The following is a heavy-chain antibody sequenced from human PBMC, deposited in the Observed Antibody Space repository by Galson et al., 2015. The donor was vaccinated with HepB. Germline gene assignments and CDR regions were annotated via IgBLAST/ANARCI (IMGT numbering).Heavy chain of an antibody. V-gene: IGHV3-11*06. Sequence: SLRLSCAASGFTFSDYYMSWIRQAPGKGLEWVSYISSSSSYTNYADSVKGRFTISRDNAKNSLYLQVNSLRAEDTAVYYCARRTGTVNGFGYYYYMDVWGKGTTVTVSS. CDR2: ISSSSSYT. J-gene: IGHJ6*03. CDR1: GFTFSDYY. CDR3: ARRTGTVNGFGYYYYMDV. D-gene: IGHD1-7*01.